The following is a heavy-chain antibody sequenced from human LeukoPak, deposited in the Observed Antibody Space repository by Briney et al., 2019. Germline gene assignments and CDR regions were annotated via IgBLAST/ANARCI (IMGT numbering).Heavy chain of an antibody. D-gene: IGHD6-13*01. CDR2: IYYGGST. CDR3: ARSEAGIDP. V-gene: IGHV4-59*01. CDR1: GGSISSYY. Sequence: PSETLSLTCTVSGGSISSYYWSWIRQPPGKGLEWIGYIYYGGSTNYNPSLKSRVTISVDTSKNQFSLKLSSVTAADTAVYYCARSEAGIDPWGQGTLVTVSS. J-gene: IGHJ5*02.